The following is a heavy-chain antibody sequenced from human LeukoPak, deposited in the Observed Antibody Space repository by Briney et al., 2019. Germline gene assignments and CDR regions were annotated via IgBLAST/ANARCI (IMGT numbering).Heavy chain of an antibody. CDR1: GFTFSSYS. CDR2: ISSSSSTI. CDR3: ARGSNWFDP. J-gene: IGHJ5*02. V-gene: IGHV3-48*01. Sequence: GGSLRLSCAASGFTFSSYSMNWVRQAPGKGLEWVSYISSSSSTIYYADSVKGRFTISRDNAKNSLYLQMNSLRAEDTAVYYCARGSNWFDPWGQGTLVTVSS.